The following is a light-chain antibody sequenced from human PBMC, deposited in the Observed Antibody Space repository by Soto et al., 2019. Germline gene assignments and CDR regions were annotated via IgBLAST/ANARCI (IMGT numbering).Light chain of an antibody. CDR2: EVS. J-gene: IGLJ3*02. V-gene: IGLV2-8*01. CDR3: SSYAGSNNWV. CDR1: SSDVGGYNY. Sequence: QSVLPQPPSASGSPGQSVTISCTGTSSDVGGYNYVSWYQQHPGKAPKLMIDEVSKRPSGVPDRFSGSKSGNTASLTLSGLQAEDEADYYCSSYAGSNNWVFGGGTKLTVL.